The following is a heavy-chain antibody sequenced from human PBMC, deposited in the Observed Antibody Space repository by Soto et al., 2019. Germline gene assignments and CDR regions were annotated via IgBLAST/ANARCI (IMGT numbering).Heavy chain of an antibody. CDR1: GDSVSSNSAA. V-gene: IGHV6-1*01. J-gene: IGHJ4*02. CDR2: TYYRSKWYN. D-gene: IGHD3-22*01. Sequence: SPTLSLTCAISGDSVSSNSAAWNWIRQSPSRGLEWLGRTYYRSKWYNDYAVSVKSRITINPDTSKNQFSLQLNSVTPEDTAVYYCARNYYDSSGYYPEYYFDYWGQGTLVTVSS. CDR3: ARNYYDSSGYYPEYYFDY.